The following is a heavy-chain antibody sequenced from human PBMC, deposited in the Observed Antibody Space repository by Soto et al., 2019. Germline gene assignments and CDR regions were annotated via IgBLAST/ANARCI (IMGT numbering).Heavy chain of an antibody. CDR2: ISAYNGNT. J-gene: IGHJ4*02. D-gene: IGHD1-20*01. Sequence: PSVKVSCKASGYTFTSYGISWVRQAPGQGLEWMGWISAYNGNTNYAQKLQGRVTMTTDTSTSTAYMEPRSLRSDDTAVYYCARGITLPTPLDYWGQGTLVTVSS. CDR3: ARGITLPTPLDY. V-gene: IGHV1-18*01. CDR1: GYTFTSYG.